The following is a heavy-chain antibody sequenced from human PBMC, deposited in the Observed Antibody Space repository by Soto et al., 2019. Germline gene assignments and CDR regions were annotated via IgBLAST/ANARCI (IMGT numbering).Heavy chain of an antibody. CDR1: GFTVNSHY. CDR2: IYGGDST. V-gene: IGHV3-66*01. D-gene: IGHD5-12*01. J-gene: IGHJ6*03. CDR3: ARAFSAYDSYYYFMDV. Sequence: GGSLRLSCAASGFTVNSHYMSWVRQAPGKGLEWVSVIYGGDSTYYADPVKGRFAIPRDHSWNTLFLQMSSLIAEDTAVYYCARAFSAYDSYYYFMDVWGKGTTVTVSS.